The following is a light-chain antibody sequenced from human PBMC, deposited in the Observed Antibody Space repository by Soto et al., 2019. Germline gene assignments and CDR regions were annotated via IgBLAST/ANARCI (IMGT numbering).Light chain of an antibody. CDR3: QQSYSTPFT. J-gene: IGKJ5*01. CDR1: QSISSY. CDR2: AAS. Sequence: QMTQSPSSLSASVGDRVTITCRASQSISSYLNWYQQKPGKAPKLLIYAASSLQSGVPSRFSGSGSGTDFTLTISSLQPEDFATYYCQQSYSTPFTFGQGTRLEIK. V-gene: IGKV1-39*01.